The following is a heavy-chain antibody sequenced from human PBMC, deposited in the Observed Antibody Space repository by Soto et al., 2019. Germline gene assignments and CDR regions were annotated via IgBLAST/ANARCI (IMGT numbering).Heavy chain of an antibody. D-gene: IGHD3-22*01. CDR2: IDWDDDK. CDR3: ARIPYYYDSSDYYYGMDV. Sequence: SGPTLVNPTQTLTLTCTFSGFSLSTSGVGVGWIRQPPGKALEWLALIDWDDDKYYSTSLKTSLTISKDTSKNQVVLTMTNMDPVDTATYYCARIPYYYDSSDYYYGMDVWGQGTTVTVSS. CDR1: GFSLSTSGVG. V-gene: IGHV2-70*01. J-gene: IGHJ6*02.